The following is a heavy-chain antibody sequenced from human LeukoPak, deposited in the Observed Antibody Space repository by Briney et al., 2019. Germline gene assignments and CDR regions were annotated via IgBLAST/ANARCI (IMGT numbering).Heavy chain of an antibody. D-gene: IGHD6-13*01. CDR1: GYTLTSYG. Sequence: ASVKVSCKASGYTLTSYGISWVRQAPGQGLEWMGWINPNSGGTNYAQKFQGWVTMTRDTSISTAYMELSRLRSDDTAVYYCARAEAAAARGYYYYYGMDVWGQGTTVTVSS. CDR2: INPNSGGT. J-gene: IGHJ6*02. CDR3: ARAEAAAARGYYYYYGMDV. V-gene: IGHV1-2*04.